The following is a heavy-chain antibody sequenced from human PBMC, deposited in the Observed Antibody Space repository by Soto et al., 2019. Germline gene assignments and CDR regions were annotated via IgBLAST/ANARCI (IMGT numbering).Heavy chain of an antibody. CDR2: IKHDAGGR. V-gene: IGHV3-7*01. CDR1: GFTFSSYW. J-gene: IGHJ4*02. Sequence: PGGSLRLSCAASGFTFSSYWMSWVRQAPGTGLEWVANIKHDAGGRYYVESVKGRFTISRDNAKNSLYLQMNSLRVEDTAVYYCARLPAVDLGYYFDSWGQGTPVTVSS. CDR3: ARLPAVDLGYYFDS. D-gene: IGHD6-13*01.